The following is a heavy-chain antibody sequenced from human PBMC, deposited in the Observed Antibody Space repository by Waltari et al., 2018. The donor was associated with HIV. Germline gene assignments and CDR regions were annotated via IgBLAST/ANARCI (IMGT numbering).Heavy chain of an antibody. V-gene: IGHV1-2*02. CDR1: GYTFTGYY. J-gene: IGHJ4*02. Sequence: QVQLVQSGAEVKKPGASVKVSGKASGYTFTGYYMHWVRQAPGQGLEWMGWINPNSGGTNYAQKFQGRVTMTRDTSISTAYMELSRLRSDDTAVYYCARDQGGIAVAGTPGDYWGQGTLVTVSS. D-gene: IGHD6-19*01. CDR2: INPNSGGT. CDR3: ARDQGGIAVAGTPGDY.